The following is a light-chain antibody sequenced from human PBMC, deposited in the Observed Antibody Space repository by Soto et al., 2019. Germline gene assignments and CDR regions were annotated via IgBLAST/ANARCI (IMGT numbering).Light chain of an antibody. V-gene: IGKV3-15*01. J-gene: IGKJ5*01. CDR1: HSVSSN. Sequence: EIVMTQSPATLSVSPGERATLSCRASHSVSSNLAWYQQKPGQAPRLLIYGAATRATGIPARFSGSGSGTEFTLTISSLQSEEFAVYYCQQYNNWPPITFGQGTRLEIK. CDR3: QQYNNWPPIT. CDR2: GAA.